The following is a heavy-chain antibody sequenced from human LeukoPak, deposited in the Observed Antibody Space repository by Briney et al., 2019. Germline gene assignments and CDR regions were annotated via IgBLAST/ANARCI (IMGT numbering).Heavy chain of an antibody. CDR1: GFTFSSSW. CDR3: AKDGISYYYDSSGYYLDY. V-gene: IGHV3-74*01. CDR2: IKTDGSTT. J-gene: IGHJ4*02. D-gene: IGHD3-22*01. Sequence: PGGSLRLSCAASGFTFSSSWMHWVRQAPGKGLVWVSHIKTDGSTTAYADSVKGRFTISRDNSKNTLYLQMNSLKAEDTAVYYCAKDGISYYYDSSGYYLDYWGQGTLVTVSS.